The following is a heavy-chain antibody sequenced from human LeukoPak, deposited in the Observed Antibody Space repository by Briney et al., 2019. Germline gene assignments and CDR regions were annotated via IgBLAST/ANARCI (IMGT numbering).Heavy chain of an antibody. D-gene: IGHD3-9*01. CDR2: IYYSGST. CDR3: ARGSAPFDDILTGYYYYFDY. J-gene: IGHJ4*02. Sequence: SETLSLTCTVSGGSISSSSYYWGWIRQPPGKGLEWIGSIYYSGSTYYNPSLKSRVTISVDTSKNQFSLKLSSVTAADTAVYYCARGSAPFDDILTGYYYYFDYWGQGTLVTVSS. CDR1: GGSISSSSYY. V-gene: IGHV4-39*07.